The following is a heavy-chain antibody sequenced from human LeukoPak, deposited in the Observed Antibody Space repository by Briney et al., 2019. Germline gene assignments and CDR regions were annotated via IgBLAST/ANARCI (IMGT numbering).Heavy chain of an antibody. CDR1: GFTLSSYW. J-gene: IGHJ6*02. CDR2: IKEDGSEK. D-gene: IGHD3-10*01. V-gene: IGHV3-7*01. Sequence: QPGGSLRLSCAASGFTLSSYWMSWVRQAPGKGLEWVANIKEDGSEKYYVDSVKGRFTISRDNAKNTLYLQMNSLRAEDTAVYYCARDRPDILWFGELSAAFSYYYYGMDVWGQGTTVTVSS. CDR3: ARDRPDILWFGELSAAFSYYYYGMDV.